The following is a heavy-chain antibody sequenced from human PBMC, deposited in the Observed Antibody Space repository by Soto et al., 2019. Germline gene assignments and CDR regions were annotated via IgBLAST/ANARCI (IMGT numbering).Heavy chain of an antibody. D-gene: IGHD6-19*01. V-gene: IGHV4-34*01. J-gene: IGHJ5*02. CDR2: INHSGST. CDR3: ARGYSSGWYNWFDP. CDR1: GGSFSGYY. Sequence: QVQLQQWGAGLLKPSETLSLTCAVYGGSFSGYYWSWIRQPPGKGLEWIGEINHSGSTNYNPSLKSRVTIAVDTSKNQFSLKLSSVTGADTAVYYCARGYSSGWYNWFDPWGQGTLVTVSS.